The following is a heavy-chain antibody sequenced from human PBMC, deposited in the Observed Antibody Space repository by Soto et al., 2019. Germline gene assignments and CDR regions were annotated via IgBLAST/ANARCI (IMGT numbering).Heavy chain of an antibody. CDR3: ARDIEIGTAKHFFYYYAMDV. CDR2: VSANNGHT. Sequence: QGQLVQSGAEVKKPGASVKLSCKASGFTFSNYGLNWVRQAPGQGLEWMGWVSANNGHTNYAQNLQGRVSMTTDTSTSTAYMELRGLTFDDTAVYYCARDIEIGTAKHFFYYYAMDVWRQGTTVTVSS. D-gene: IGHD1-1*01. J-gene: IGHJ6*02. V-gene: IGHV1-18*01. CDR1: GFTFSNYG.